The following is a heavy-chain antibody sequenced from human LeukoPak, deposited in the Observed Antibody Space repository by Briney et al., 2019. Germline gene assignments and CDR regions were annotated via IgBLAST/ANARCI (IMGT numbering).Heavy chain of an antibody. CDR3: ARGGYSFDY. J-gene: IGHJ4*02. D-gene: IGHD5-12*01. Sequence: GGSLRLSCAASGFTFSTYWMSWVRQAPGKGLEWVARLHADGIEKFYVDSVKGRFTISRDNAKNSVFLQMNSLRVEDTAVYYCARGGYSFDYLGQGALVTVSS. CDR1: GFTFSTYW. V-gene: IGHV3-7*01. CDR2: LHADGIEK.